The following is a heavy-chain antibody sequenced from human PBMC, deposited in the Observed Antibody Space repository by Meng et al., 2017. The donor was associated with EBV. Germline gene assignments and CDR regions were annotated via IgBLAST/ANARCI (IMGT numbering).Heavy chain of an antibody. Sequence: QVQLQESGPGLVKPSXXXXXXCXVSGGSVNNESYYWGWIRQPPGKGLEYIGYIYYTGSTNYNSSLKSRVTISLDKSKNQFSLKLTSLTAADTAIYYCARGDYTNYPRWFDPWGQGTLFTVSS. V-gene: IGHV4-61*01. CDR1: GGSVNNESYY. J-gene: IGHJ5*02. CDR2: IYYTGST. D-gene: IGHD4-11*01. CDR3: ARGDYTNYPRWFDP.